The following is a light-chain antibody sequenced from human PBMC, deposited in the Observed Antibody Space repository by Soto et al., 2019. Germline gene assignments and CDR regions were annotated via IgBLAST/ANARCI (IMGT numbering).Light chain of an antibody. CDR1: QGIRNY. V-gene: IGKV1-27*01. Sequence: DIQMTQSPSSLSASVGDRVTITCRASQGIRNYLAWYQQKPGKVPKLLIYAASTLQSGVPSRFSGSGSGTGFTLTISSLQPEDVATYYCQKYNSARVQFGQGTKVDIK. J-gene: IGKJ1*01. CDR3: QKYNSARVQ. CDR2: AAS.